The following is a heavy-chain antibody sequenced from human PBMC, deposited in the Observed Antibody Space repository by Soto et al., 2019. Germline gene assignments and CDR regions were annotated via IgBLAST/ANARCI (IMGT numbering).Heavy chain of an antibody. CDR3: ARTNIEARTQGYGMDV. V-gene: IGHV2-70*01. Sequence: SGPTLVNPTQTLTLTCTFSGFSLSTSGMCVSWIRQPPGKALEWLALIDWDDDKYYSTSLKTRLTISKDTSKNQVVLTMTNMDPVDTATYYCARTNIEARTQGYGMDVWGQGTTVTVSS. CDR2: IDWDDDK. CDR1: GFSLSTSGMC. D-gene: IGHD6-6*01. J-gene: IGHJ6*02.